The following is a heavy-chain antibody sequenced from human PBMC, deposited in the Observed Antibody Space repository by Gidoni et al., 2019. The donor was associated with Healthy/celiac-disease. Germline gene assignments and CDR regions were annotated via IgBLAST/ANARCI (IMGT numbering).Heavy chain of an antibody. CDR3: ARGRRLGNYYYYGMDV. CDR2: ITHSGST. Sequence: QVQLQQWGAGLLKPSETLSLTCAVYGGSFSGYYWSWIRQPPGKGLECIGEITHSGSTNYNPSLKSRVTISVDTSNNQFSLKLSSVTAADTAVYYCARGRRLGNYYYYGMDVWGQGTTVTVSS. D-gene: IGHD3-16*01. J-gene: IGHJ6*02. CDR1: GGSFSGYY. V-gene: IGHV4-34*01.